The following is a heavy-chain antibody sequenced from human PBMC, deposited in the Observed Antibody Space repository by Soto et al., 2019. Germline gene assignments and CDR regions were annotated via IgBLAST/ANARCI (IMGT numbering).Heavy chain of an antibody. CDR2: ITPILGIA. J-gene: IGHJ4*02. D-gene: IGHD1-7*01. V-gene: IGHV1-69*02. CDR1: GGTFSSYT. CDR3: ARSTLYNWNYKYYIDY. Sequence: ASVKVSCKASGGTFSSYTISWVRQAPGQGLEWMGRITPILGIANYAQKFQGRVTITADKSTSTAYMELSSLRSEDTAVYYCARSTLYNWNYKYYIDYWGQGTLVTVSS.